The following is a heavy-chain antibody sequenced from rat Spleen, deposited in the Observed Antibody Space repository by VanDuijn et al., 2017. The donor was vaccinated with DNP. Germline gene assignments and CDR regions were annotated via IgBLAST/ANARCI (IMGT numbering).Heavy chain of an antibody. D-gene: IGHD1-11*01. CDR1: GFTFSKNA. CDR3: AKGPNFGGWSDYFDY. CDR2: LSFDGSST. V-gene: IGHV5-29*01. Sequence: EVQLVESGGGLVQPGRSLKVSCVASGFTFSKNAMAWVRQSPTKGLEWVAALSFDGSSTYYRDSVKGRFTMSRDNAKSTLYLQMDSLRSEDTATDYCAKGPNFGGWSDYFDYWGQGVMVTVSS. J-gene: IGHJ2*01.